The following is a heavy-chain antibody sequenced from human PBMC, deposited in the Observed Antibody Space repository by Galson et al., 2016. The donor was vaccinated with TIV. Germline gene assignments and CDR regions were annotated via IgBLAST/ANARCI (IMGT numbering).Heavy chain of an antibody. CDR1: GFTFSSYA. J-gene: IGHJ6*02. CDR2: ISENCGST. Sequence: SLRLSCAASGFTFSSYAMNWVRQAPGTGLEWVASISENCGSTDYADSVKGRFTISRDNSKNKLYLQMDSLSAEYTAVYYCAKQVVDVWGQGTTVTVSS. CDR3: AKQVVDV. V-gene: IGHV3-23*01.